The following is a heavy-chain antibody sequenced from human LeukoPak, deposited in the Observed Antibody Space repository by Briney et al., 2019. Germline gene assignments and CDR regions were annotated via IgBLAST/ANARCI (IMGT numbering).Heavy chain of an antibody. CDR2: INPNSGGT. V-gene: IGHV1-2*02. Sequence: ASVKVSCKASRYTFTGYYMHWLRQAPGQGLEWMGWINPNSGGTNYAQKFQGRVTMTRDTSISTAYMELSRLRSDDTAVYYCARDIYYYDSSGYPTFDYWGQGTLVTVSS. D-gene: IGHD3-22*01. CDR1: RYTFTGYY. CDR3: ARDIYYYDSSGYPTFDY. J-gene: IGHJ4*02.